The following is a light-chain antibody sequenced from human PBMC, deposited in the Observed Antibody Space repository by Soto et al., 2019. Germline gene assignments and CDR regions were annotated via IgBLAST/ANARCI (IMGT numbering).Light chain of an antibody. J-gene: IGKJ1*01. CDR1: QSISSW. CDR2: DAS. V-gene: IGKV1-5*01. Sequence: DIQMTQSPSTLSASVGDRVTITCRASQSISSWLAWYQQKPGKAPKLLIYDASSLESGVPSRFSGSGSGTEVTLPISSLQPDDFATYYCQQYNSYSMTFGQGTKVEIK. CDR3: QQYNSYSMT.